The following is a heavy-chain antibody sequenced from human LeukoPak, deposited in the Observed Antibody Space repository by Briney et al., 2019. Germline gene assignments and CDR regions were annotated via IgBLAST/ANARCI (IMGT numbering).Heavy chain of an antibody. Sequence: ASVKVSCKASGYTFTSYDINWVRQATGQGLEWMGWMNPNSGNTGYAQRFQGRVTMTRNTSISTAYMELSSLRSEGTAVYYCARVSSSGFDPFDYWGQGTLVTVSS. CDR3: ARVSSSGFDPFDY. D-gene: IGHD5-12*01. CDR1: GYTFTSYD. J-gene: IGHJ4*02. CDR2: MNPNSGNT. V-gene: IGHV1-8*01.